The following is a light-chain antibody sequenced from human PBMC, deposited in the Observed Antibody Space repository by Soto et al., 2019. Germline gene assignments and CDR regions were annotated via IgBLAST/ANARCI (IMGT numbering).Light chain of an antibody. Sequence: EIVLTQSPGTLSLSPGERATLSCRASQSVSNNYLAWYQQKPGQAPRLLIYGASNRATGIPARFSGSWSGTEFTLTISSLQSEDFAVYYCQQYNHWPPYTFGQGTKVDIK. CDR2: GAS. CDR1: QSVSNN. CDR3: QQYNHWPPYT. V-gene: IGKV3-15*01. J-gene: IGKJ2*01.